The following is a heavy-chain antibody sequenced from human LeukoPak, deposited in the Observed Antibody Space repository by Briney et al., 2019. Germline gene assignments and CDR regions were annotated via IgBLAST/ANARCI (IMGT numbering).Heavy chain of an antibody. J-gene: IGHJ4*02. CDR2: ISGSDDNT. V-gene: IGHV3-23*01. CDR3: ANDFDH. CDR1: GFTFNNYA. Sequence: GGSLRLSCAASGFTFNNYAMSWVRQAPGKGLEWVSTISGSDDNTYYADSVKGRFTISRAISKNTLYLQMNSLRADDTAVYYCANDFDHWGQGTLVTVSS.